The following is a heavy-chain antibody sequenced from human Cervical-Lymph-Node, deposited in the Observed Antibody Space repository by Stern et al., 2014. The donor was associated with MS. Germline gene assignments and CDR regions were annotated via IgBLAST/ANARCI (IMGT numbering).Heavy chain of an antibody. D-gene: IGHD2-2*02. CDR2: ISPNSGGT. V-gene: IGHV1-2*02. CDR1: GYTFTAYS. Sequence: QVQLVPSGAEVEKPGASVKVSCAASGYTFTAYSIYWMRQAPGQGLEWMGWISPNSGGTNYAQKFQGRVTIARATSLRNAYLELTRLRSDDTAVYYCARAVVRLGYCRSSSCYIGGLGFDPWGQGTLVIVSS. J-gene: IGHJ5*02. CDR3: ARAVVRLGYCRSSSCYIGGLGFDP.